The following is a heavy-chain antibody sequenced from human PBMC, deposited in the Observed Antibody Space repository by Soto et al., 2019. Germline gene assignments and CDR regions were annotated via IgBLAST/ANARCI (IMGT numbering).Heavy chain of an antibody. Sequence: SVKVSCKASGGTFNNYPITWVRQAPGEGLEWMGGSIPIFGTANYTQKFQGRVTISVDESTSTAYMELSSLRSEDTAVYYCARGRGYSGDDHYYYFDMDVWGQGTTVTVSS. CDR3: ARGRGYSGDDHYYYFDMDV. D-gene: IGHD5-12*01. CDR2: SIPIFGTA. V-gene: IGHV1-69*13. CDR1: GGTFNNYP. J-gene: IGHJ6*02.